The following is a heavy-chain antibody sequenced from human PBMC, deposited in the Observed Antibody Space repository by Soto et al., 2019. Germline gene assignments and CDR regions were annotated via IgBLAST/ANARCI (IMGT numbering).Heavy chain of an antibody. D-gene: IGHD3-22*01. J-gene: IGHJ6*02. CDR1: GGSISSYY. CDR3: AGGYDSSGYYLKHYYYCGMDV. Sequence: PSETLSLTCTVSGGSISSYYWSWIRQPPGKGLEWIGYIYYSGSTNYNPSLKSRVTISVDTSKNQFSLKLSSVTAADTAVYYCAGGYDSSGYYLKHYYYCGMDVWGQGTTVTVSS. V-gene: IGHV4-59*01. CDR2: IYYSGST.